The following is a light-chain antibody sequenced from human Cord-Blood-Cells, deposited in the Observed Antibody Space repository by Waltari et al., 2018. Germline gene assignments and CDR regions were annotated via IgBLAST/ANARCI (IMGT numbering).Light chain of an antibody. CDR1: QSISSW. Sequence: DIQMTQSPSTLSASVGDRVTITCRASQSISSWLAWYQQKPGKAPKPLIYDASSLESGVPSRFSGSGSGTEFTLTIRSLQPDDFATYYCQQYKSYSGTFGQGTKVEIK. CDR3: QQYKSYSGT. CDR2: DAS. J-gene: IGKJ1*01. V-gene: IGKV1-5*01.